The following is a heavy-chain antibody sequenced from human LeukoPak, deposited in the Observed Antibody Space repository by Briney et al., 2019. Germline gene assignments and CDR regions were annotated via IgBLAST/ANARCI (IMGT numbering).Heavy chain of an antibody. CDR2: VYYSGST. D-gene: IGHD1-26*01. CDR1: GGSISSYY. Sequence: PSETLSLTCTVSGGSISSYYWSWIRQPPGKGLEWIGYVYYSGSTNYNPSLKSRVTISVDTSKNQFSLKLSSVTAADTAVYYCARRYSGSYPSPYWYFDLWGRGTLVTVSS. CDR3: ARRYSGSYPSPYWYFDL. J-gene: IGHJ2*01. V-gene: IGHV4-59*08.